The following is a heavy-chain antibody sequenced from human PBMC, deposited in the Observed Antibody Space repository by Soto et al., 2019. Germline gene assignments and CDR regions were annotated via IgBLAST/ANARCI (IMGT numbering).Heavy chain of an antibody. Sequence: PGGSLRLSCAASGFTFSSYSMNWVRQAPGKGLEWVSSISSSSSYIYYADSVKGRFTISRDNAKNSLYLQMNSLRAEDTAVYYCATAGYCSSTSCYRGYYGMDVWGQGTTVTVSS. CDR1: GFTFSSYS. V-gene: IGHV3-21*01. CDR2: ISSSSSYI. J-gene: IGHJ6*02. CDR3: ATAGYCSSTSCYRGYYGMDV. D-gene: IGHD2-2*02.